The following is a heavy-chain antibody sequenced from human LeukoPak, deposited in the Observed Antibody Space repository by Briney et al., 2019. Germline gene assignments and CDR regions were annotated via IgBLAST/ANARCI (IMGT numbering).Heavy chain of an antibody. CDR2: INPNSGGT. CDR1: GYTFTSYY. Sequence: ASVKVSCKASGYTFTSYYMHWVRQAPGQGLEWMGWINPNSGGTNYAQKFQGRVTMTRDTSISTAYMELSRLRSDDTAAYYCARASIIAVAGTWYFDLWGRGTLVTVSS. D-gene: IGHD6-19*01. J-gene: IGHJ2*01. CDR3: ARASIIAVAGTWYFDL. V-gene: IGHV1-2*02.